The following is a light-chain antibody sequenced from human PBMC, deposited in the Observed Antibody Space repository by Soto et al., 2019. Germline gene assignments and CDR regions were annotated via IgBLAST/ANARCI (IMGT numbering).Light chain of an antibody. CDR1: SSNIGNNY. V-gene: IGLV1-51*01. J-gene: IGLJ2*01. Sequence: QAVLTQPPSVSAAPGQKVTISCSGISSNIGNNYVSWYQQLPGTAPKLLIYDNNKRPSGIPDRFSGSKSGTSATLGITGLPTGDEADYYCGTWDSSLSAVVFGGGTKVTVL. CDR2: DNN. CDR3: GTWDSSLSAVV.